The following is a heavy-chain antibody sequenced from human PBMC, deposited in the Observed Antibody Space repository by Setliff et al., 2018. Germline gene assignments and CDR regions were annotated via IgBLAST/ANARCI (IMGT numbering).Heavy chain of an antibody. CDR1: GGPFSGASI. D-gene: IGHD6-19*01. Sequence: SETLSLTCTVSGGPFSGASIWSWIRQPPGKGLEWIGRIHYSGTTYYNASLKSRVTMSVDTSKNQFSLKLSSVTAADTAVYYCARAISGWYSAHYYYMDVWGKGTTVTVSS. J-gene: IGHJ6*03. V-gene: IGHV4-39*01. CDR3: ARAISGWYSAHYYYMDV. CDR2: IHYSGTT.